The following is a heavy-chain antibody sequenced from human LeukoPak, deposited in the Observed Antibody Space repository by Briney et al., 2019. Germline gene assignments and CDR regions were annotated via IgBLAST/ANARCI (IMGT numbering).Heavy chain of an antibody. CDR1: GFTFSSHE. CDR3: ARDQKVGEPSGFDY. V-gene: IGHV3-48*03. CDR2: ISSSGSTI. J-gene: IGHJ4*02. Sequence: PGGSLRLSCAASGFTFSSHEMNWVRQAPGKGLEWVSYISSSGSTIYYADSVKGRFTISRDNAKNSLYLQMNSLRAEDTAVYYCARDQKVGEPSGFDYWGQGTLVTVSS. D-gene: IGHD1-26*01.